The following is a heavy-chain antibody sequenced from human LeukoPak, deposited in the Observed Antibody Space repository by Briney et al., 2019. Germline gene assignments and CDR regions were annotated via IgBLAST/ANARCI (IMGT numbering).Heavy chain of an antibody. CDR2: IYHSGST. Sequence: SETLSLTCTVSGYSISSGYYWGWIRPPPGKGLEWIGSIYHSGSTYYNPSLKSRVTISVDTSKNQFSLKLSSVTAADTAVYYCAREPYSSSWYFDYWGQGTLVTVSS. CDR3: AREPYSSSWYFDY. J-gene: IGHJ4*02. D-gene: IGHD6-13*01. CDR1: GYSISSGYY. V-gene: IGHV4-38-2*02.